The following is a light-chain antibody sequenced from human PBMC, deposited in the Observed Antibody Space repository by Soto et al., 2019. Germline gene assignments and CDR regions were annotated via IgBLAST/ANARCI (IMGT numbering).Light chain of an antibody. J-gene: IGKJ2*01. Sequence: EIVMTQSPATLTVSPGERAILSCRASQSVSSNLAWYQQKPGQAPRLLIYGASSRATAIPARFSGSGSATELTLTITSLQSEDFAVYYCQQYKEWPPKYTFGQGTKLEIK. CDR2: GAS. V-gene: IGKV3-15*01. CDR3: QQYKEWPPKYT. CDR1: QSVSSN.